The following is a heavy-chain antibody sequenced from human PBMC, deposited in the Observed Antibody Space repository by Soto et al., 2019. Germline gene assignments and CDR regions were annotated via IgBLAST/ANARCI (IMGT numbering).Heavy chain of an antibody. CDR2: LSGNGGSV. J-gene: IGHJ4*02. CDR1: GFTFKNFA. V-gene: IGHV3-23*01. Sequence: GGSLRLSCVTSGFTFKNFAMTWVRQAPGKGLEWVSGLSGNGGSVYYSDSAKGRFTISRDNSDNTLYLQLGSLRTEDTAVYYCARVRGIVGATGYFDYRGRGTLVTVSS. CDR3: ARVRGIVGATGYFDY. D-gene: IGHD1-26*01.